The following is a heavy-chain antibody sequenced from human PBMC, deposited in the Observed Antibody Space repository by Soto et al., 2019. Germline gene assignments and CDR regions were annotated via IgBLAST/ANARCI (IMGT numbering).Heavy chain of an antibody. Sequence: GGSLRLSCAASGFTFSSYGMHWVRQAPGKGLEWVAVIWYDGSNKYYADSVKGRFTISRDNSKNTLYPQMNSLRAEDTAVYYCARDSPTGYSSGWCEWYFDYWGQGTLVTVSS. CDR2: IWYDGSNK. J-gene: IGHJ4*02. D-gene: IGHD6-19*01. CDR1: GFTFSSYG. CDR3: ARDSPTGYSSGWCEWYFDY. V-gene: IGHV3-33*01.